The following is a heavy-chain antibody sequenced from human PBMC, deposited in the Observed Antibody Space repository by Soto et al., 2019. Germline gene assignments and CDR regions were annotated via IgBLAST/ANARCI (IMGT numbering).Heavy chain of an antibody. CDR3: TRGPRVRYFDWVDY. V-gene: IGHV3-49*03. J-gene: IGHJ4*02. D-gene: IGHD3-9*01. CDR2: IRSKAYGGTT. Sequence: PGGSLRLSCTASGFTFGDYAMSWFRQAPGKGLEWVGFIRSKAYGGTTEYAASVKGRFTISRDDSKSIAYLQMNSLKTEDTAVYYCTRGPRVRYFDWVDYWGKGTLVTVSS. CDR1: GFTFGDYA.